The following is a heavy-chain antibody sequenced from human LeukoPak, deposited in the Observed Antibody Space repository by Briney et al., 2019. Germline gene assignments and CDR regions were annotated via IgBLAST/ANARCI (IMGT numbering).Heavy chain of an antibody. CDR3: ARETAAAATACFDS. V-gene: IGHV3-64*01. D-gene: IGHD6-13*01. CDR1: GFTFSTYP. J-gene: IGHJ4*02. Sequence: GGSLRLSCVASGFTFSTYPMHWVRQAPGKGLEYVSAISSNGDSTYYAKSVKGRFTISRDNSKDTLFLQMGSLRVEDMAVYYCARETAAAATACFDSWGQGAPVTVSS. CDR2: ISSNGDST.